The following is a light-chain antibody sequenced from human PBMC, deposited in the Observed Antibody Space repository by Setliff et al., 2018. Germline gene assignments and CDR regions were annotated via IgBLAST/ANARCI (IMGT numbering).Light chain of an antibody. CDR1: SSDVGAYVH. J-gene: IGLJ2*01. V-gene: IGLV2-11*01. CDR2: DVN. CDR3: CSYAGIHTLI. Sequence: QSALSQPRSVSGSPGQSVTISCTGTSSDVGAYVHVSWYQQHPDTAPKLILYDVNSRPSGVPDRFSGSKFGNTASLTISGLQTEDEADYYCCSYAGIHTLIFGGGTKVTVL.